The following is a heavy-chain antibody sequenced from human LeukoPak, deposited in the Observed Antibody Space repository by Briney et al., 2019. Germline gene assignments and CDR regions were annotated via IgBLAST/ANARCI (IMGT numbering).Heavy chain of an antibody. CDR1: GFTFSSYW. Sequence: GGSLRLSCAASGFTFSSYWMSWVRQAPGKGLEWVANIKQGGSEKYYVDSVKGRFTISRDNAKNSLALQMHSLRAEDTAVYYCTGGSDKVLSGEYYYYMDVWGTGTTVTVSS. J-gene: IGHJ6*03. V-gene: IGHV3-7*01. CDR3: TGGSDKVLSGEYYYYMDV. D-gene: IGHD2/OR15-2a*01. CDR2: IKQGGSEK.